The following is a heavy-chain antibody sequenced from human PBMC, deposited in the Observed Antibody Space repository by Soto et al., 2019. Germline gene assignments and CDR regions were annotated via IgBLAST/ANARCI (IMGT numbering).Heavy chain of an antibody. D-gene: IGHD2-15*01. CDR2: MNPNSGNT. CDR3: ARQKVDASDY. Sequence: QVQLVQSGAEVKKPGASVKVSCKASGYTFTSYDINWVRQATGQGLEWMGWMNPNSGNTGYAQKFQGRVTMTRNTXIXTXXXXLXXLRSEDTAVYXCARQKVDASDYWGQGTLVTVSS. CDR1: GYTFTSYD. J-gene: IGHJ4*02. V-gene: IGHV1-8*01.